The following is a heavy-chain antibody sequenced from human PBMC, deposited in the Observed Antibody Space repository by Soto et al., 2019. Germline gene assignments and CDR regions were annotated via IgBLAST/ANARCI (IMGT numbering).Heavy chain of an antibody. CDR2: ISTYNGNT. CDR1: GYTFITYG. Sequence: QVQLVQSGAEVKKPGASVKVSCKASGYTFITYGVTWVRQAPGQGLDWLGRISTYNGNTRYAERLQGRVTMTTDTTTNTAYMELRNLRSDDTAVYYCARGPTDYYDKSDNYFLDSWGQGTLVTVSS. V-gene: IGHV1-18*01. J-gene: IGHJ5*02. CDR3: ARGPTDYYDKSDNYFLDS. D-gene: IGHD3-22*01.